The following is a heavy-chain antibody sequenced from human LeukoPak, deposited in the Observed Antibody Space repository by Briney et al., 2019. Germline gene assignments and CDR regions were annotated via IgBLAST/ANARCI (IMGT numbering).Heavy chain of an antibody. V-gene: IGHV4-34*01. D-gene: IGHD6-13*01. Sequence: HSETLSLTCAVYGGSFSGYYWSWIRQPPGKGLEWIGEINHSGSTNYNPSLKSRVTISVDTSKNQFSLKLSSVTAADTAVYYCARGPPGIAAAGTRWFDPWGQGTLVTVSS. CDR2: INHSGST. CDR1: GGSFSGYY. J-gene: IGHJ5*02. CDR3: ARGPPGIAAAGTRWFDP.